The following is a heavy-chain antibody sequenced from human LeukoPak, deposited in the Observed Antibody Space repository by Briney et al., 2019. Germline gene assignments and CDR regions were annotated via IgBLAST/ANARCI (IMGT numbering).Heavy chain of an antibody. CDR3: AMQVGIYGDYNNWFDP. D-gene: IGHD4-17*01. V-gene: IGHV4-59*08. Sequence: PSETLSLTCTVSGAPLNNYYWNWVRQPPGKELEWIGNVDYSGSTRYNPSLKSRATMSLDSSKNQFSLRLPSVTAADMAVYYCAMQVGIYGDYNNWFDPWGQGARVTVSS. J-gene: IGHJ5*02. CDR1: GAPLNNYY. CDR2: VDYSGST.